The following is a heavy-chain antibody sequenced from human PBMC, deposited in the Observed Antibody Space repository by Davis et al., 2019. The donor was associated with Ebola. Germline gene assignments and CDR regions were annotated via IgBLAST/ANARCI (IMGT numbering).Heavy chain of an antibody. CDR2: IWYDGSNK. CDR1: GFTFSSYS. Sequence: GESLKISCAASGFTFSSYSMNWVRQAPGKGLEWVAVIWYDGSNKYYADSVKGRFTISRDNSKNTLYLQMNSLRAEDTAVYYCASSGWYRYGWFDPWGQGTLVTVSS. D-gene: IGHD6-19*01. CDR3: ASSGWYRYGWFDP. V-gene: IGHV3-33*08. J-gene: IGHJ5*02.